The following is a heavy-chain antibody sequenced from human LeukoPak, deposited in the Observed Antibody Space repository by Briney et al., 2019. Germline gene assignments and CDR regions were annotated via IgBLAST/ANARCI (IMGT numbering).Heavy chain of an antibody. CDR1: GFTIGGFA. Sequence: PGGSLRLSCAASGFTIGGFAMTWVRQAPGKGLEWVAVIWYHGNEIHYVDSVKGRFTISRDNFRNTLYLQMNSLSADDSAVYYCVRGSGGNGYGYWGDNWGQGTLVTVSS. CDR3: VRGSGGNGYGYWGDN. D-gene: IGHD5-12*01. V-gene: IGHV3-33*08. J-gene: IGHJ4*02. CDR2: IWYHGNEI.